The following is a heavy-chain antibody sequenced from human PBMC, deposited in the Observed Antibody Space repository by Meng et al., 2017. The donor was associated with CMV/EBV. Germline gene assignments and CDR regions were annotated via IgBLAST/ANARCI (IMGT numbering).Heavy chain of an antibody. CDR3: ARDGYGGAFDY. V-gene: IGHV3-48*03. Sequence: GGSLRLSCAASGFTFSSYEMNWVRQAPGKGLEWVSDISSSGSTIYYADSVKGRFTISRDNDKNSLYLHMKSLRAEDTALYYCARDGYGGAFDYWGQGTLVTVSS. D-gene: IGHD4-23*01. CDR1: GFTFSSYE. CDR2: ISSSGSTI. J-gene: IGHJ4*02.